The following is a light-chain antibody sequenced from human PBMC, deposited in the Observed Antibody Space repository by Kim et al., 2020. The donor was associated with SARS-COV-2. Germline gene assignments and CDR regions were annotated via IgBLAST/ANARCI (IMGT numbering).Light chain of an antibody. CDR3: CSCAADLTLV. J-gene: IGLJ3*02. CDR1: SSNIGTCNL. Sequence: GQSITISCTVSSSNIGTCNLVSWYQQHPGRAPKVIIYEVSRRPSGVSTRFSGSKSGNTASLTISGLQTEDEADYYCCSCAADLTLVFGGGTQLTVL. CDR2: EVS. V-gene: IGLV2-23*02.